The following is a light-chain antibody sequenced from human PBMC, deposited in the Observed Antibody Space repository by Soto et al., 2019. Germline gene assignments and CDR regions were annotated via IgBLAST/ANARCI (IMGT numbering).Light chain of an antibody. V-gene: IGKV3-20*01. CDR1: QSVGRDF. Sequence: EIVLTQSPATLSLSPGDRATLSCRASQSVGRDFVAWYQQKPGQAPRFLIYGASSRATGIPDRFSGSGSGTDFTLTISRLEPEDFAVYYCHQYASSPRTFGQGTKVEI. CDR3: HQYASSPRT. J-gene: IGKJ1*01. CDR2: GAS.